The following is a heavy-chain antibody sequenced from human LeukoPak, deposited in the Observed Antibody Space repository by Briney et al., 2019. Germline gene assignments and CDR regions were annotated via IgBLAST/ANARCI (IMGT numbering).Heavy chain of an antibody. J-gene: IGHJ4*02. Sequence: PGGSLRLSCAASGFTFSSYGMHWVRQAPGKGLEWVAVISYDGTNKYYADSVKGRFTISRDNSKNTLYLQMNSLRAEDTAVYYCAKDRMGSIVGPTMSYWGQGTLVTVSS. CDR2: ISYDGTNK. D-gene: IGHD1-26*01. CDR1: GFTFSSYG. V-gene: IGHV3-30*18. CDR3: AKDRMGSIVGPTMSY.